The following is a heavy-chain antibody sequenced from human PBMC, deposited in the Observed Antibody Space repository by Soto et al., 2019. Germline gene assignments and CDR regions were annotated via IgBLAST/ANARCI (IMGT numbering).Heavy chain of an antibody. CDR2: IYYSGST. CDR1: GGSISSYY. CDR3: ARRSCSSTSCPLDY. V-gene: IGHV4-59*08. J-gene: IGHJ4*02. D-gene: IGHD2-2*01. Sequence: PSETLSLTCTVSGGSISSYYWSWIRQPPGKGLEWIGYIYYSGSTNYNPSLKSRVTISVDTSKNQFSLKLSSVTAADTAVYYCARRSCSSTSCPLDYWGQGTLVTVSS.